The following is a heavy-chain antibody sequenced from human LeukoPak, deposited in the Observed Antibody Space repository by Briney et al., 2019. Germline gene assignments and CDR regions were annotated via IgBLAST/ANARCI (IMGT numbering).Heavy chain of an antibody. V-gene: IGHV1-46*01. CDR1: GYTFTSYY. J-gene: IGHJ5*02. CDR2: INPSGGRT. D-gene: IGHD3-22*01. Sequence: ASVKVSCKASGYTFTSYYMHWVRQAPGQGLEWMGIINPSGGRTSYAQKFQGRVTMTRDTSTSTVYMELSSLRSEDTAVYYCAGGRWLGWFDPWGQGTLVTVSS. CDR3: AGGRWLGWFDP.